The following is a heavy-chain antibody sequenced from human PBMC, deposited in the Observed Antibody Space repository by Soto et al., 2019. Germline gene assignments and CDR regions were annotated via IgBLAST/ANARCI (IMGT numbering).Heavy chain of an antibody. CDR3: AREVRVRGFAFDI. Sequence: SETLSLTCTVSGGSISSSRCHWGWIRQPPGKGLEWIASIKYSGTTFYNPSLKSRVTLSVDTSKNQFALKLSSVTAAETAVYYCAREVRVRGFAFDIWGQGTMVTVSS. CDR2: IKYSGTT. CDR1: GGSISSSRCH. J-gene: IGHJ3*02. D-gene: IGHD3-3*01. V-gene: IGHV4-39*02.